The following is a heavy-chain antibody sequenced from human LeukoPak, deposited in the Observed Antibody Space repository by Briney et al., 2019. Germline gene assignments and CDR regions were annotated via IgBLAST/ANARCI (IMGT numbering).Heavy chain of an antibody. J-gene: IGHJ5*02. CDR1: GYSISSGYY. CDR2: IYHSGST. D-gene: IGHD6-6*01. Sequence: NPSETLSLTCTVSGYSISSGYYWGWIRQPPGKGLEWIGSIYHSGSTNYNPSLKSRVTISIDKSKNQFFLKLSSVTAADTAVYYCARDRISYSSSIGWFDPWGQGTLVTVSS. V-gene: IGHV4-38-2*02. CDR3: ARDRISYSSSIGWFDP.